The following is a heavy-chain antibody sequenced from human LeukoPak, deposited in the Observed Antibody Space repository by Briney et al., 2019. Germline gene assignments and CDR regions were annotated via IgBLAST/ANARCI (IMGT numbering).Heavy chain of an antibody. CDR3: ASTPVITRD. CDR2: INSDGSRI. CDR1: GFTFSEYW. V-gene: IGHV3-74*01. Sequence: GGSLRLSCAASGFTFSEYWMHWVRQAPGKGLEWVSRINSDGSRITYADSVKGRFTISRDNAKNTLYLQMNSLRVEDTAVYYCASTPVITRDWGQGTLVTVSS. D-gene: IGHD3-22*01. J-gene: IGHJ4*02.